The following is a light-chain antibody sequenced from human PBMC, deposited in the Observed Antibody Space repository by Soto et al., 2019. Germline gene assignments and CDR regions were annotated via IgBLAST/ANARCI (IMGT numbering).Light chain of an antibody. CDR3: QQYYSYPRT. CDR1: QSISSW. V-gene: IGKV1-5*01. Sequence: DVQRPQSPSTLSASVGDRVTITCRASQSISSWLAWYQQKPGKAPKLLIYAASTLQSGVPSRFSGSGSGTDFTLTISCLQSEDFATYYCQQYYSYPRTFGQGTMVAIK. CDR2: AAS. J-gene: IGKJ1*01.